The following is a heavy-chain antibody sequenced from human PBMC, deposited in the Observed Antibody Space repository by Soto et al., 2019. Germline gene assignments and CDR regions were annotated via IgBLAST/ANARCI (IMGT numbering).Heavy chain of an antibody. Sequence: QVQLVESGGGVVQPGRSQRLSCAASGFTFSSYGMHWVRQAPGKGLEWVAVISYDGSNKYYADSVKGRFTISRDNSKNTLYLQMNSLRAEDTAVYYCAKEIGIAVAATDWYFDLWGRGTLVTVSS. V-gene: IGHV3-30*18. CDR2: ISYDGSNK. CDR3: AKEIGIAVAATDWYFDL. J-gene: IGHJ2*01. CDR1: GFTFSSYG. D-gene: IGHD6-19*01.